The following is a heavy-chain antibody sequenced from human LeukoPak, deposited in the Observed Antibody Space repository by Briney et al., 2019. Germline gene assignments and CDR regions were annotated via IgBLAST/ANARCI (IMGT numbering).Heavy chain of an antibody. Sequence: ASVKVSCKASGYTFTGYYMHLVRQAPGQGLEWMGWISAYNGNTNYAQKLQGRVTMTTDTSTSTAYMELRSLRSDDTAVYYCAGVPIFYYDSSGPDYWGQGTLVTVSS. CDR2: ISAYNGNT. D-gene: IGHD3-22*01. CDR1: GYTFTGYY. J-gene: IGHJ4*02. V-gene: IGHV1-18*04. CDR3: AGVPIFYYDSSGPDY.